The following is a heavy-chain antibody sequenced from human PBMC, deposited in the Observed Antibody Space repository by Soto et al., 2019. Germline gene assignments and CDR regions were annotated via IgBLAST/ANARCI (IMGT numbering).Heavy chain of an antibody. CDR3: ARGYCSSTICYIWDNWFDP. CDR2: IYYSGRT. J-gene: IGHJ5*02. D-gene: IGHD2-2*02. Sequence: QVQLQESGPGLVKPSETLSLTCTVSGGSISSYYWSWIRQPPGKGLEWIGYIYYSGRTNYNPSLKSRVTXSXDXXKNQFSLKLSSVTAADTAVYSCARGYCSSTICYIWDNWFDPWGQGTLVTVSS. V-gene: IGHV4-59*01. CDR1: GGSISSYY.